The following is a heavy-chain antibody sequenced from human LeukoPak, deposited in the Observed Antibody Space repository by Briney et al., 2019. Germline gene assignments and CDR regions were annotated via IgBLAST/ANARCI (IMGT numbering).Heavy chain of an antibody. CDR1: GFTFSSYW. D-gene: IGHD3-9*01. CDR2: IKQDGSEK. CDR3: ARDRTLTGYYTKLFDY. J-gene: IGHJ4*02. Sequence: GGSLRLSCAASGFTFSSYWMSWVRQAPGKGLEWVANIKQDGSEKYYVDSVKGRFTISRDNAKNSLYLQMNSLRAEDTAVYHCARDRTLTGYYTKLFDYWGQGTLVTVSS. V-gene: IGHV3-7*01.